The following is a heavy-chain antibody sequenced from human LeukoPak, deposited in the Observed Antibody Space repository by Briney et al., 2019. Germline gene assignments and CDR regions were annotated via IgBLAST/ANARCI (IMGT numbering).Heavy chain of an antibody. D-gene: IGHD3-22*01. CDR3: ARYYGDSGSQYYFDY. J-gene: IGHJ4*02. CDR2: IKSKTDGGTT. V-gene: IGHV3-15*01. CDR1: GFTFSDAW. Sequence: GGSLRLSCAASGFTFSDAWMSWVRQAPGKGLEWVGRIKSKTDGGTTDYAAPVKGRFTISRDDSKNTLYLQMNSLKIEDTAVYYCARYYGDSGSQYYFDYWGQGTLATVSS.